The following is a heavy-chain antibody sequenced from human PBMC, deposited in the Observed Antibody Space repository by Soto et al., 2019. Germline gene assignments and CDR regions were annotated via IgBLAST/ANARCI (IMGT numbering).Heavy chain of an antibody. J-gene: IGHJ4*02. Sequence: QITLKESGPTLVKPTQTLTLTCTVSGVSLSTTGVGVAWIRQPPGKALEWLAIIYWDDDKRYSPSLESRITITKDTSKNQVVLRMTNMDSVDTATYYCAHRLGCAPFDYWGQGTLVTVSS. CDR3: AHRLGCAPFDY. V-gene: IGHV2-5*02. CDR1: GVSLSTTGVG. D-gene: IGHD2-15*01. CDR2: IYWDDDK.